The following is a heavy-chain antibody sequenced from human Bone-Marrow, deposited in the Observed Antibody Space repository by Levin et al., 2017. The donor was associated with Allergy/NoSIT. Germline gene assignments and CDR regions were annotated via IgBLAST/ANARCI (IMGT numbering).Heavy chain of an antibody. CDR3: AKDNGTTYYYYYGADV. Sequence: LPSETLSLTCAASGFTFSGYGIHWVRQAPGKGLEWVAVISNDGTNTYYADSVKGRFSVSRDNSKNTLYLQMNSLRAEDTAVYYCAKDNGTTYYYYYGADVWGQGTTVTVSS. V-gene: IGHV3-30*18. CDR1: GFTFSGYG. D-gene: IGHD1/OR15-1a*01. CDR2: ISNDGTNT. J-gene: IGHJ6*02.